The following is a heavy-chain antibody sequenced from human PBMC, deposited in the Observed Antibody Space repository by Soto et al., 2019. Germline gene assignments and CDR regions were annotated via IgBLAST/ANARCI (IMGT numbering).Heavy chain of an antibody. J-gene: IGHJ5*02. CDR3: ARASKTGTTVRFDP. Sequence: SRSLSLTCAISGDSVSGISAAWNWIRQSPSRGLEWLGRTYYRSKWYNDYAVSVKSRITINPDTSKNQFSLQLNSVTPEDTAVYYCARASKTGTTVRFDPWGQGTLVTVSS. V-gene: IGHV6-1*01. CDR2: TYYRSKWYN. CDR1: GDSVSGISAA. D-gene: IGHD1-7*01.